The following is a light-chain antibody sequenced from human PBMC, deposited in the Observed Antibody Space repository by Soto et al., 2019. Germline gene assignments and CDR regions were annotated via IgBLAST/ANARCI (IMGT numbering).Light chain of an antibody. CDR3: QQHDIYSRT. CDR1: QGVGGW. J-gene: IGKJ1*01. Sequence: IQMTQSPSTLSASVGEKVTITCRASQGVGGWLAWYQQKPGKAPKLLISDASDLQRGVPSRFNGSGSGTEFTLSINSLQSDDFATYYCQQHDIYSRTFGQGTRVEIK. CDR2: DAS. V-gene: IGKV1-5*01.